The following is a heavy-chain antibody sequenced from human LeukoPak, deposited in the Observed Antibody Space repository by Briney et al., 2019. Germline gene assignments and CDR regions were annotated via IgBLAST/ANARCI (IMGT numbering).Heavy chain of an antibody. CDR1: GRSISSSSYD. V-gene: IGHV4-39*01. CDR2: IYYSGST. D-gene: IGHD3-22*01. CDR3: ARGNAYYDSSGYYLADAFDS. Sequence: SETLSLTCTVSGRSISSSSYDWGWIRQPPGRGLEWFVSIYYSGSTYYNPSLKRRVTISVDTSKTQCSLKLSSVTAADTAVYYCARGNAYYDSSGYYLADAFDSWGQGTMVTASS. J-gene: IGHJ3*02.